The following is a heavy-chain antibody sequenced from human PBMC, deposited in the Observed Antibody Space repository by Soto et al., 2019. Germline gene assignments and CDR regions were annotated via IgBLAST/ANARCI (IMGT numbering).Heavy chain of an antibody. CDR3: AKEKVAARPYYYYYGMDV. CDR2: ISGSGGST. CDR1: GFTYSSDA. D-gene: IGHD6-6*01. Sequence: PAGSLRLSCASSGFTYSSDAMSWVRQAPGKGLEWVSAISGSGGSTYYADSVKGRFTISRDNSKNTLYLQMNSLRAEDTAVYYCAKEKVAARPYYYYYGMDVWGQGTTVTVSS. V-gene: IGHV3-23*01. J-gene: IGHJ6*02.